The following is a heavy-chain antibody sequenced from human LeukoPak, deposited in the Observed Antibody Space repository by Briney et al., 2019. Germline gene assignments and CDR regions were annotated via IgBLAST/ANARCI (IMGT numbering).Heavy chain of an antibody. CDR3: ARKSDSLMLRGGDC. CDR1: EFSVSSNY. Sequence: GGSLRLSCAASEFSVSSNYMTWVRQAPGKRLECVSIIYSGGTTYYADSVRGRFTISRDNSKNTLYLQMDRLRVEDTAVYYCARKSDSLMLRGGDCWGQGTLVTVSS. V-gene: IGHV3-66*01. CDR2: IYSGGTT. D-gene: IGHD3-10*01. J-gene: IGHJ4*02.